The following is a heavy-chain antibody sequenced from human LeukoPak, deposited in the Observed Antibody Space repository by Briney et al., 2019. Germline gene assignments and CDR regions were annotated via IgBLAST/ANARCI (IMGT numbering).Heavy chain of an antibody. CDR3: ARRYYYGSGANDAFDI. J-gene: IGHJ3*02. V-gene: IGHV5-51*01. Sequence: GESLKISCKGSGYSFTSYWIGRVRQMPGKGLEWMGIIYPGDSDTRYSPSFQGQVTISADKSISTAYLQWSSLKASDTAMYYCARRYYYGSGANDAFDIWGQGTMVTVSS. CDR2: IYPGDSDT. D-gene: IGHD3-10*01. CDR1: GYSFTSYW.